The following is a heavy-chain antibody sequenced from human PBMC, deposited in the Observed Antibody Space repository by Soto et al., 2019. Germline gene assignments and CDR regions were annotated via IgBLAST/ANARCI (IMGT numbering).Heavy chain of an antibody. CDR3: VRAMYYTVSSGYTRCFDY. Sequence: EVQLVESGGGLVQPGGSLRLSCAASGFSLSDHYIDWVRQAPGKGLEWVGRSRDKAQGDSTEYAASVKGRFTTSRDDSTNSVLLQMNSLKTEDTAVYYCVRAMYYTVSSGYTRCFDYWGQGTLVTVSS. CDR2: SRDKAQGDST. CDR1: GFSLSDHY. D-gene: IGHD3-22*01. J-gene: IGHJ4*02. V-gene: IGHV3-72*01.